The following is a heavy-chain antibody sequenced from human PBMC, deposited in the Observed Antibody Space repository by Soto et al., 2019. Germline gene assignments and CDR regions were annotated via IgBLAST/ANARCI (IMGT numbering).Heavy chain of an antibody. Sequence: ASVKVSCKASGYTFTSYGISWVRQAPGQGLEWMGWISAYNGNTNYAQKLQGRVTMTTDTSTSTAYMGLRSLRSDDTAVYYCARNYKKTGTTWWFDPWGQGTLVTVSS. CDR1: GYTFTSYG. V-gene: IGHV1-18*01. D-gene: IGHD1-7*01. CDR2: ISAYNGNT. J-gene: IGHJ5*02. CDR3: ARNYKKTGTTWWFDP.